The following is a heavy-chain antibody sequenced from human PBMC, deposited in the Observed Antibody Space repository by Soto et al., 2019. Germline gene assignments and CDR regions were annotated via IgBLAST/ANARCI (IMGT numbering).Heavy chain of an antibody. D-gene: IGHD3-16*01. J-gene: IGHJ5*02. CDR3: ATTNGAYSYDSVS. CDR1: DASISSYF. CDR2: IYTSGAT. Sequence: SETLSLTCTVSDASISSYFWSWIRQPAGKGLEWIGRIYTSGATYYSPSLKTRVSISLHKSQNYFSLELSSVTAADTAVYYCATTNGAYSYDSVSWGQGTLVTVSS. V-gene: IGHV4-4*07.